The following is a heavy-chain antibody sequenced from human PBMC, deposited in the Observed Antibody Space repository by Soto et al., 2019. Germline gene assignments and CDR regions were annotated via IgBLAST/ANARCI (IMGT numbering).Heavy chain of an antibody. CDR2: VYHNGHT. D-gene: IGHD6-19*01. J-gene: IGHJ4*02. CDR1: GDSIITNYW. CDR3: ARDAAVPGESDRFDY. Sequence: NPSETLSLTCAASGDSIITNYWWSWVRQPPGKGLEWIGEVYHNGHTNYNPSLKSRVTMSVDTSNNQYSLKMTSVTAADTAIYYCARDAAVPGESDRFDYWGQGTLVTVSS. V-gene: IGHV4-4*02.